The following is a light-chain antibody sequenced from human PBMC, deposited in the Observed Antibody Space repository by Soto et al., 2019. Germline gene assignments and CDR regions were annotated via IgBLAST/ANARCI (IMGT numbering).Light chain of an antibody. Sequence: EIVMTQSPATLSVSPGGRATLSCRASQSVSNYLAWYQQRPGQPPRLLSYRASTRATGIPARFSGSGSGTEFSLTISSLQSEDFAVYYCQQYNTWPPRYTFGQGTKLEIK. J-gene: IGKJ2*01. V-gene: IGKV3-15*01. CDR1: QSVSNY. CDR3: QQYNTWPPRYT. CDR2: RAS.